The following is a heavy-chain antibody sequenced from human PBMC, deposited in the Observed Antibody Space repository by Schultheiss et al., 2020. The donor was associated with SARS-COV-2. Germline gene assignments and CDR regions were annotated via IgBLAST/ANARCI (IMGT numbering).Heavy chain of an antibody. J-gene: IGHJ6*02. CDR1: GFTFSSYW. V-gene: IGHV3-7*01. Sequence: GGSLRLSCAASGFTFSSYWMSWVRQAPGKGLEWVANIKQDGSEKYYVDSVKGRFTISRDNAKNSLYLQMNSLRAEDTAVYYCARVERGVYYYYGMDVWGQGTTVTVSS. CDR3: ARVERGVYYYYGMDV. D-gene: IGHD1-26*01. CDR2: IKQDGSEK.